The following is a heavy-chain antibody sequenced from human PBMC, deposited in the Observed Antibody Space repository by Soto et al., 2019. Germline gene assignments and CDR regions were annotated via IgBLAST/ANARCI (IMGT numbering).Heavy chain of an antibody. D-gene: IGHD5-18*01. CDR2: MNPNSGNT. J-gene: IGHJ4*02. V-gene: IGHV1-8*01. CDR1: GYTVTSYD. Sequence: QVQLVQSGAEVQKPGASVKVSCKASGYTVTSYDINWVRHATGQGLEWMGWMNPNSGNTGYAQKFQGRVTMTRNTSISTAYMELSSLRSEDTAVYYCATDFSGYSYGSYYFDYCCQGTLVTVSS. CDR3: ATDFSGYSYGSYYFDY.